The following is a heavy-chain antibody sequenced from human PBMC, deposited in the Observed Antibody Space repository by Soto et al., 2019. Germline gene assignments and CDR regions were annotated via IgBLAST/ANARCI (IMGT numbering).Heavy chain of an antibody. J-gene: IGHJ2*01. CDR2: ISGTSDTT. V-gene: IGHV3-23*01. Sequence: EVQLLESGGGLVQPGGSLRLSCAASGFSFSSYAMSWVRQAPGKGLEWVSSISGTSDTTYNADSVKGRFTFSRDNSKNTLYLQMNSLRAEDMAVYYCAKGGGSSWYGYFDLWGRGTLVTVSS. CDR1: GFSFSSYA. CDR3: AKGGGSSWYGYFDL. D-gene: IGHD6-13*01.